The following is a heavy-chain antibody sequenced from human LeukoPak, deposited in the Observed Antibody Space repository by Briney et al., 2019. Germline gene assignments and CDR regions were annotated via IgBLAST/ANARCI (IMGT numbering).Heavy chain of an antibody. Sequence: GGSLRLSCAASGFTFSSSAMNWVRQAPGQGLEWVSAISGSGGSTYYADSVQGRFTISRDNSKDTLYLQVSSLRDEDTAVYYCARDQYYYGSGSYYNPLDYWGQGTLVTVSS. D-gene: IGHD3-10*01. CDR3: ARDQYYYGSGSYYNPLDY. CDR2: ISGSGGST. CDR1: GFTFSSSA. J-gene: IGHJ4*02. V-gene: IGHV3-23*01.